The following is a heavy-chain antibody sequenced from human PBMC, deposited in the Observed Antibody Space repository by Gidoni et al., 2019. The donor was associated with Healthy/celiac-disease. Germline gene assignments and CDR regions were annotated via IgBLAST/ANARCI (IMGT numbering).Heavy chain of an antibody. V-gene: IGHV3-23*01. J-gene: IGHJ4*02. Sequence: EVQLLESGGGLVQTGGSLRLSCAASGFTFSSYAMSWVRQAPGKGLEWVSAISGSGGSTYYSDSVKGRFTISRDNSKNTLYLQMNSLRAEDTAVYYCAKVEPTYYYGSGSPDYWGQGTLVTVSS. D-gene: IGHD3-10*01. CDR3: AKVEPTYYYGSGSPDY. CDR1: GFTFSSYA. CDR2: ISGSGGST.